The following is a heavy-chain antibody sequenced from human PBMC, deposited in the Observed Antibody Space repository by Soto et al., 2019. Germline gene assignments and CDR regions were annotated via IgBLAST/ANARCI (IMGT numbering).Heavy chain of an antibody. CDR2: IYYSGST. D-gene: IGHD6-13*01. J-gene: IGHJ4*02. CDR1: GGSISSTSYY. Sequence: QLQLQESGPGLVKPSETLSLTCTISGGSISSTSYYWGWIRQSPGKGLEWIGSIYYSGSTYYNPSLKSRVTISVDTSKNQFSLKLSSVTAADTALYYCARFSIVAAGKDWGQGTLVTVSS. V-gene: IGHV4-39*01. CDR3: ARFSIVAAGKD.